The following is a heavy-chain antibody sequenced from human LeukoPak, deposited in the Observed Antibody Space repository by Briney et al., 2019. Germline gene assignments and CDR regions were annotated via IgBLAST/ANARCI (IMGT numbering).Heavy chain of an antibody. Sequence: SETLSLTCAVYGGSFSGYYCNWIRQPPGKGLEWIGEINQSGSTNYNPSLKSRVAMSVDTSKNQFTLRLSSVTAADPAVYYCARRSAYSTSSGMNLWGLGTLVTVSS. D-gene: IGHD6-6*01. CDR2: INQSGST. CDR1: GGSFSGYY. CDR3: ARRSAYSTSSGMNL. V-gene: IGHV4-34*01. J-gene: IGHJ5*02.